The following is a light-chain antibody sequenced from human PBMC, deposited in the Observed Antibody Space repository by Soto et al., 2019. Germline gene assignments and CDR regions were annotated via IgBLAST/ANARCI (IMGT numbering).Light chain of an antibody. J-gene: IGKJ1*01. CDR2: DAS. CDR1: QSVSTN. CDR3: QQFKIWPPWT. V-gene: IGKV3-15*01. Sequence: EVVMTQSPATLSVSPGERVTLSCRASQSVSTNLVWYQHKPGQPPKLLFYDASTRATGIPARFSGSGSGTDFTLTISSLQSEDFAVYYCQQFKIWPPWTFGQGTKVEIK.